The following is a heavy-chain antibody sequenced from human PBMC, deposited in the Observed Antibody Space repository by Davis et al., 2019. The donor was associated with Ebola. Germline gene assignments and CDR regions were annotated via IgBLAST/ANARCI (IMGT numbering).Heavy chain of an antibody. Sequence: ASVKVSCKASGYTFTSYGISWVRQAPGQGLEWMGWISAYNGNTNYAQKLQGRVTMTTDTSTSTAYMELRSLRSDDTAVYYCARVRSSTSPEGYYYGMDVWGQGTTVTVSS. J-gene: IGHJ6*02. CDR2: ISAYNGNT. V-gene: IGHV1-18*01. D-gene: IGHD2-2*01. CDR3: ARVRSSTSPEGYYYGMDV. CDR1: GYTFTSYG.